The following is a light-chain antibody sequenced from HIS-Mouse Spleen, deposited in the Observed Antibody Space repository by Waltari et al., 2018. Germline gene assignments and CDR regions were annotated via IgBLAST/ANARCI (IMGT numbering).Light chain of an antibody. CDR1: SSDGGGYNY. J-gene: IGLJ2*01. CDR2: DVS. CDR3: SSYTSSSTVV. V-gene: IGLV2-14*03. Sequence: QSALTQPASVSGSPGQSSTIPRTGTSSDGGGYNYVSLYQQHPGKAPKLMIYDVSNRPSGVSNRFSGSKSGNTASLTISGLQAEDEADYYCSSYTSSSTVVFGGGTKLTVL.